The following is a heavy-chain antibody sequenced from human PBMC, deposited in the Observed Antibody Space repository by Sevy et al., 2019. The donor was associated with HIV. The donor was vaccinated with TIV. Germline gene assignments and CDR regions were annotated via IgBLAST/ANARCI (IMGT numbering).Heavy chain of an antibody. CDR3: ATTKDYYDSSGYPFDS. CDR1: GYTLTKLS. Sequence: ASVKVSCKVSGYTLTKLSMHWVRQTPGKGLEWMTTFDPEDGDPEDGKTIYAQKFLGRVTMTEDTSTDIAYMELSSLSSEDTAVYYCATTKDYYDSSGYPFDSWGQGTLVTVSS. J-gene: IGHJ4*02. D-gene: IGHD3-22*01. CDR2: FDPEDGDPEDGKT. V-gene: IGHV1-24*01.